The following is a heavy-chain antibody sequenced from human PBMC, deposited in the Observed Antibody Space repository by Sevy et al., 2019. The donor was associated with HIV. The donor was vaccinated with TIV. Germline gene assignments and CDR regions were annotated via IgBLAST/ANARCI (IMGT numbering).Heavy chain of an antibody. D-gene: IGHD1-7*01. CDR1: GFTFSSYG. Sequence: GGSLRLSCAASGFTFSSYGMHWVRQAPGKGLEWVAFIRYDGSNKYYADSVKGRFTISRDNSKNTLYLQMNSLRAEDTAVYYCAKVPAGGTTLYHYYYMDVWGKGTTVTVSS. V-gene: IGHV3-30*02. CDR2: IRYDGSNK. CDR3: AKVPAGGTTLYHYYYMDV. J-gene: IGHJ6*03.